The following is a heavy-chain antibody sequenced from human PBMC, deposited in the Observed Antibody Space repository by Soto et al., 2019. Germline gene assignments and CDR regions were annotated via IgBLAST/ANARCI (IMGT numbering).Heavy chain of an antibody. J-gene: IGHJ5*02. CDR2: ISAYNGNT. CDR1: GYTFTSYG. D-gene: IGHD3-3*01. Sequence: GASVKVSCKASGYTFTSYGISWVRQAPGQRLEWMGWISAYNGNTNYAQKLQGRVTITTDTSTSTAYMELRSLRSDDTAVYYCARDLVSDYDFWSGYRFDPWGQGTLVTVSS. CDR3: ARDLVSDYDFWSGYRFDP. V-gene: IGHV1-18*01.